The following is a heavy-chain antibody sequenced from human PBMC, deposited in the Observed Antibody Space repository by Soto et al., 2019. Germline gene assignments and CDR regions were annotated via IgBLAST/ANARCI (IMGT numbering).Heavy chain of an antibody. CDR2: ISSSGDII. CDR1: GFTFSDHY. Sequence: GSLRLSCAASGFTFSDHYMSWIRQAPGKGLEWVSYISSSGDIIYYADSVKGRFTISRDNAKNSLYLQMNSLRAEDTAVYYCARDLGYYDSSGYLDYWGQGTLVTVSS. CDR3: ARDLGYYDSSGYLDY. J-gene: IGHJ4*02. V-gene: IGHV3-11*01. D-gene: IGHD3-22*01.